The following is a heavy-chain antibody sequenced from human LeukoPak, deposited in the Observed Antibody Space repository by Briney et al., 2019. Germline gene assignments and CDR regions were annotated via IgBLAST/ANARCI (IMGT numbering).Heavy chain of an antibody. CDR1: GYTFTGYY. CDR2: INPNSGGT. J-gene: IGHJ3*02. CDR3: AAVNTYYDFWSGYNSYAFDI. D-gene: IGHD3-3*01. Sequence: GASVKVSCKASGYTFTGYYMHWVRQAPGQGLEWMGWINPNSGGTNYAQKFQGRVTITRNTSISTAYMELSSLRSEDTAVYYCAAVNTYYDFWSGYNSYAFDIWGQGTMVTVSS. V-gene: IGHV1-2*02.